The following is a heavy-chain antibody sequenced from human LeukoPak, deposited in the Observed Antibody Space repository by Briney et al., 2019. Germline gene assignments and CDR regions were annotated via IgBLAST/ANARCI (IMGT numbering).Heavy chain of an antibody. V-gene: IGHV3-64*01. J-gene: IGHJ5*02. CDR2: ISSKGSRT. CDR1: GFTFSTYA. D-gene: IGHD5/OR15-5a*01. Sequence: GGSLRLSCAASGFTFSTYAMHWVRQAPGKGLEYVSAISSKGSRTYYANSVKGRFTISRDNSKNTLYLQMGSLRAEDMAVYYCARESTRDRPGSWGQGTLVTVSS. CDR3: ARESTRDRPGS.